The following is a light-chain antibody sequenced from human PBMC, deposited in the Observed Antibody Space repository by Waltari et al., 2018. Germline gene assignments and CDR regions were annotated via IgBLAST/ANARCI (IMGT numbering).Light chain of an antibody. CDR1: QSVLYSSDNRHY. CDR2: WSS. CDR3: QQYYSPLSFT. J-gene: IGKJ2*01. Sequence: DVVVTQSPDSLAVSLGERATINCNSSQSVLYSSDNRHYLAWYQQKPGQPPKLLIYWSSTRESGVPDRFTGSGSGTDFTLTISSLQAEDVAVYYCQQYYSPLSFTFGQGTKVEIK. V-gene: IGKV4-1*01.